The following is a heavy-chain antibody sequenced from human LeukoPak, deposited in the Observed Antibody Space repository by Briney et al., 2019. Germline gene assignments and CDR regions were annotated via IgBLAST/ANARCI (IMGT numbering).Heavy chain of an antibody. J-gene: IGHJ6*02. CDR1: GGSFSGYY. CDR3: ARGPSGMDV. Sequence: SETLSLTCAVYGGSFSGYYWSWIRQPPGKGLEWIGEINHSGSTNYNPSLKSRVTISVDTSKNQFSLKLTSVTAADTAVYYCARGPSGMDVWGQGTTVTVSS. V-gene: IGHV4-34*01. CDR2: INHSGST.